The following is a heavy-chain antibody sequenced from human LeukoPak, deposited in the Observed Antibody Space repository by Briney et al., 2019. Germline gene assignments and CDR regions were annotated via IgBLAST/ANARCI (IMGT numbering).Heavy chain of an antibody. V-gene: IGHV6-1*01. CDR3: TRGRDGYNYAYYYGMDV. Sequence: SQTLSLTCAISGGSVSCNSAAWNRNRQSPSRGLEWLGRTYYRSKWYNDYAVSVKSLITINPDTSKNQFSLQLNSVTPEDTAVYYCTRGRDGYNYAYYYGMDVWGQGTTVTVSS. CDR2: TYYRSKWYN. CDR1: GGSVSCNSAA. J-gene: IGHJ6*02. D-gene: IGHD5-24*01.